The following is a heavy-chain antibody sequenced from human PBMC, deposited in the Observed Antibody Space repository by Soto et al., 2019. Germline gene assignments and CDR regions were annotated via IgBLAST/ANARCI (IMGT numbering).Heavy chain of an antibody. Sequence: ETLSLTCTVSGGSISSYYWSWIRQPPGKGLEWVSSISTSGGSTFYAESVKGRFTISRDNSKNTLYLQMNSLRAEDTAVYYCTKDARVYYYYYYMDVWGKGTTVTVSS. CDR1: GGSISSYY. CDR3: TKDARVYYYYYYMDV. V-gene: IGHV3-23*01. CDR2: ISTSGGST. J-gene: IGHJ6*03.